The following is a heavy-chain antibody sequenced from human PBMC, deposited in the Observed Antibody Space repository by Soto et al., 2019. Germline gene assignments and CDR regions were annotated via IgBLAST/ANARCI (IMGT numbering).Heavy chain of an antibody. J-gene: IGHJ4*02. CDR2: ILYSGTT. D-gene: IGHD2-8*01. CDR3: ARHGALDY. V-gene: IGHV4-30-4*01. CDR1: GGSLSSGVYY. Sequence: QVQLHESGPGLVKPSQTLSLTCPVSGGSLSSGVYYWSWIRQPPGKGLEWIGYILYSGTTNYNPSLESRLTISVDTSKNQFSLKLTSVTAADTAVYYCARHGALDYCGRGTLVTVAS.